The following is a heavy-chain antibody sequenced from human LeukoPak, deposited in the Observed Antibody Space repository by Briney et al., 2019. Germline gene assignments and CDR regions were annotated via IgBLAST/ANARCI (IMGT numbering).Heavy chain of an antibody. CDR2: IYTSGST. Sequence: SETLSLTCTVSGGSISSYYWSWIRQPAGKGLEWIGRIYTSGSTNYNPSLKSRVTMSVDTSKNQFSLKLSSVTAADTAVYYCAREPSIEGVSSSWYLFDYWGQGTLVTVSS. D-gene: IGHD6-13*01. CDR1: GGSISSYY. J-gene: IGHJ4*02. CDR3: AREPSIEGVSSSWYLFDY. V-gene: IGHV4-4*07.